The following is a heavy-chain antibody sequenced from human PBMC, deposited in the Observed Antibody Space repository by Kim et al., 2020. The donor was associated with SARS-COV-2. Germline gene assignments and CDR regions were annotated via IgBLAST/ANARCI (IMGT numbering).Heavy chain of an antibody. V-gene: IGHV4-59*02. CDR1: GASVTSYY. CDR2: IYYSGST. CDR3: ARVALSSWFDP. Sequence: SETLSLTCTVSGASVTSYYWSWIRQPPGKGLEWIGYIYYSGSTIYNPSLNSRVTISIDTSKNQFSLKLSSVTAADTAIYYCARVALSSWFDPWGQGTLVT. J-gene: IGHJ5*02.